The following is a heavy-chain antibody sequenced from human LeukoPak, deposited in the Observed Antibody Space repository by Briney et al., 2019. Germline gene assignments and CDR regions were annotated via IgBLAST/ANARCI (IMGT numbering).Heavy chain of an antibody. CDR3: ARAVPQYYDFWSGYYPDAFDI. CDR2: ISSSGDLT. Sequence: GGSLRLSCAASGFTFSTYAMSWVRQAPGKGLEWVSAISSSGDLTYYADSVKGRFTISRDNAKNSLYLQMNSLRAEDTAVYYCARAVPQYYDFWSGYYPDAFDIWGQGTMVTVSS. V-gene: IGHV3-23*01. J-gene: IGHJ3*02. CDR1: GFTFSTYA. D-gene: IGHD3-3*01.